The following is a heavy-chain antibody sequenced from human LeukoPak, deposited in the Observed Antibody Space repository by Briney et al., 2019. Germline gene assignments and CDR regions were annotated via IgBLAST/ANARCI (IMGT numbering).Heavy chain of an antibody. D-gene: IGHD3-3*01. V-gene: IGHV4-59*01. CDR1: GGSISSYY. CDR3: ARGRDPDYGYYTFDY. CDR2: IYYSGGT. Sequence: SETLSLTCTVSGGSISSYYWSWIRQPPGKGLEWIGYIYYSGGTNYNPSLKSRVTISVDTSKNQFSLKLSSVTAADTAVYYCARGRDPDYGYYTFDYWGQGTLVTVSS. J-gene: IGHJ4*02.